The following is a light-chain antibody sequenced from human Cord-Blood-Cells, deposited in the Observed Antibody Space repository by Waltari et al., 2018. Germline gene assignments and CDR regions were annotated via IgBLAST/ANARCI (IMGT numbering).Light chain of an antibody. V-gene: IGLV2-23*01. CDR2: EGS. Sequence: QSALTQPASVSGSPGQSITISCTGTSRDVGSYNLVSSYQQHPGKAPKLMIDEGSKRPSGVSNRFSGSKSGNTASLTISGLQAEDEADYYCCSYAGSSTHVVFGGGTKLTVL. CDR1: SRDVGSYNL. CDR3: CSYAGSSTHVV. J-gene: IGLJ2*01.